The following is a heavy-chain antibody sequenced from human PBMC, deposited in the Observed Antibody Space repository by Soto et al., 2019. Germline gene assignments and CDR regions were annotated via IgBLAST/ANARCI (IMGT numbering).Heavy chain of an antibody. CDR2: IIPIFGTA. J-gene: IGHJ6*02. CDR3: ARGHPNIAARPHYYYGMDV. Sequence: GASVKVSCKASGGTFSSYAISWVRQAPGQGLEWMGGIIPIFGTANYAQKFQGRVTITADESTSTAYMELSSLRSEDTAVYYCARGHPNIAARPHYYYGMDVWGQGTTVTV. CDR1: GGTFSSYA. D-gene: IGHD6-6*01. V-gene: IGHV1-69*13.